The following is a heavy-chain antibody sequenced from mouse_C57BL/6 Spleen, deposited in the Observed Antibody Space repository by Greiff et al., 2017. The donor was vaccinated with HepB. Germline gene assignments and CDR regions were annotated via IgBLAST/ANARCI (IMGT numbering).Heavy chain of an antibody. CDR1: GFSLTSYA. Sequence: VKVVESGPGLVAPSQSLSITCTVSGFSLTSYAISWVRQPPGKGLEWLGVIWTGGGTNYNSALKSRLSISKDNSKSQVFLKMNSLQTDDTARYYCARNRGIYYDYPYYAMDYWGQGTSVTVSS. D-gene: IGHD2-4*01. J-gene: IGHJ4*01. V-gene: IGHV2-9-1*01. CDR2: IWTGGGT. CDR3: ARNRGIYYDYPYYAMDY.